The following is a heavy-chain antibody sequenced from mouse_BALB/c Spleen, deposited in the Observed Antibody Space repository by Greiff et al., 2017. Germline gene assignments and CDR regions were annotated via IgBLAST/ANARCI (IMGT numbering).Heavy chain of an antibody. J-gene: IGHJ4*01. CDR1: GFTFSSYA. D-gene: IGHD5-5*01. Sequence: DVMLVESGGGLVKPGGSLKLSCAASGFTFSSYAMSWVRQSPEKRLEWVAEISSGGSYTYYPDTVTGRFTISRDNAKNTLYLEMSSLRSEDTAMYYCARDYPYAMDYWGQGTSVTVSS. V-gene: IGHV5-9-4*01. CDR2: ISSGGSYT. CDR3: ARDYPYAMDY.